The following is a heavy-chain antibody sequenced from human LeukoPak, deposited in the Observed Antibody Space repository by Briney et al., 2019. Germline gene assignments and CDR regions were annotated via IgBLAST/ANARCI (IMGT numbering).Heavy chain of an antibody. CDR1: GYTFTGYY. J-gene: IGHJ5*02. CDR2: INPNSGGT. CDR3: ARGASGVYTVTRSWFVP. V-gene: IGHV1-2*02. Sequence: GASVKVSCKASGYTFTGYYMHWVRQAPGQGLEWMGWINPNSGGTNYAQRFQGRVTMTRDTSISTAYMELSRLKSDDTAVYYCARGASGVYTVTRSWFVPWARRPLVTVSS. D-gene: IGHD4-17*01.